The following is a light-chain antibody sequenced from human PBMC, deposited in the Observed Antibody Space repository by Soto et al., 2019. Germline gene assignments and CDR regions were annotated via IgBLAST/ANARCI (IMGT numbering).Light chain of an antibody. V-gene: IGKV3-20*01. CDR1: XXIXXRY. CDR3: QQYFASSWT. CDR2: ATS. Sequence: EIVXTXSPXTXSSSXGXXATXSCXAXXXIXXRYFAWYQHKPGQAPRLLIYATSSRATGIPDRFGGSGSGTDFTLTINRLEPEDFAVYYCQQYFASSWTFGQGTKVDIK. J-gene: IGKJ1*01.